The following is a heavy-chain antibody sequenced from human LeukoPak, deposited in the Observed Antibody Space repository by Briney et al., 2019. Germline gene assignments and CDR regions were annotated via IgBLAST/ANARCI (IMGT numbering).Heavy chain of an antibody. V-gene: IGHV3-30*18. CDR1: GFTFSRHG. CDR3: AKDDGSGWYQIDY. Sequence: GRSLRLSCAASGFTFSRHGMHWVRQAPGKGLEWVAVITSDGSIDYYADSVKGRVTISRDNSKNTLLPQMNSLRAEDTAVYYCAKDDGSGWYQIDYWGQGTLVTISS. J-gene: IGHJ4*02. CDR2: ITSDGSID. D-gene: IGHD6-19*01.